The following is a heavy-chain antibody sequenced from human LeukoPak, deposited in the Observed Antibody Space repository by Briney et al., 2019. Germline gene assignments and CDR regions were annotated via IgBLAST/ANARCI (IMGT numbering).Heavy chain of an antibody. J-gene: IGHJ4*02. Sequence: PSETPSLTCTVSGGSISSGSYYWSWIRQPAGKGLEWIGRIYTSGSTNYNPSLKSRVTISVDTSKNQFSLKLSSVTAADTAVYYCARDGFGGRRDPYYFDYWGQGTLVTVSS. CDR3: ARDGFGGRRDPYYFDY. V-gene: IGHV4-61*02. D-gene: IGHD1-26*01. CDR1: GGSISSGSYY. CDR2: IYTSGST.